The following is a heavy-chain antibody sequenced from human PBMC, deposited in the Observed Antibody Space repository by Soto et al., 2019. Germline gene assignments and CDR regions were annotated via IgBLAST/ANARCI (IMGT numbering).Heavy chain of an antibody. V-gene: IGHV4-39*01. CDR3: AKGGSGSYSNAFDI. J-gene: IGHJ3*02. Sequence: PSETLSLTCTVSGGSISSSSYYWGWIRQPPGKGLEWIGSIYYSGSTYYNPSLKSRVTISVGTSKNQFSLKLSSVTAADTAVYYCAKGGSGSYSNAFDIWGQGTMVTVSS. D-gene: IGHD3-10*01. CDR2: IYYSGST. CDR1: GGSISSSSYY.